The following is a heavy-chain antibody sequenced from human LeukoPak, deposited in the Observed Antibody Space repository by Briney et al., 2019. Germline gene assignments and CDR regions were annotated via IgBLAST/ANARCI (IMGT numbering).Heavy chain of an antibody. CDR2: IFSSDSTI. V-gene: IGHV3-48*02. D-gene: IGHD3-9*01. Sequence: PGGSLRLSCAASGFTFSNYAMNWVRQAPGRGLEWVSHIFSSDSTIGYADSVKGRFTISRDNAKNSLYLQMNNLRDEDTAVYYCARDHDWAFDYWGVGTLVTVSS. CDR1: GFTFSNYA. CDR3: ARDHDWAFDY. J-gene: IGHJ4*02.